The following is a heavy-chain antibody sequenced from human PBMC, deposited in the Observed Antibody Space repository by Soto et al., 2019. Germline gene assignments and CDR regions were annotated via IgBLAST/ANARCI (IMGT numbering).Heavy chain of an antibody. D-gene: IGHD1-20*01. V-gene: IGHV3-23*01. CDR3: AKDSNNRNGIYDPFDI. Sequence: GGSLRLSCAASEFTFSEYAMSWVRQAPGKGLEWVSVIGGDGGSPNYADSVKGRFTVSRDNFKSTLFLQMDSLRAEDTAVYYCAKDSNNRNGIYDPFDIWGQGTMVTVSS. CDR1: EFTFSEYA. J-gene: IGHJ3*02. CDR2: IGGDGGSP.